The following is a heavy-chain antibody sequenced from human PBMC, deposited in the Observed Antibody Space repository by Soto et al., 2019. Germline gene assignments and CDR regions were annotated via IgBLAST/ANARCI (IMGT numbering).Heavy chain of an antibody. J-gene: IGHJ6*02. Sequence: PGGSLRLSCASSGFTFSSYAMSWVRQAPGKGLEWVSAISGSGGSTYYADSVKGRFTISRDNSKNTLYLQMNSLRAEDTAVYYCAKLSGGDYFYYYYGMDVWGQGTTVTVSS. CDR1: GFTFSSYA. V-gene: IGHV3-23*01. CDR3: AKLSGGDYFYYYYGMDV. D-gene: IGHD4-17*01. CDR2: ISGSGGST.